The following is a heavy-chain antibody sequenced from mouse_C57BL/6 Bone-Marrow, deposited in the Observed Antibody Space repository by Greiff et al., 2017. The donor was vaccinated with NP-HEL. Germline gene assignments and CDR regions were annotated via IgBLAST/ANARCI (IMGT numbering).Heavy chain of an antibody. CDR1: GYTFTSYW. Sequence: QVQLQQPGAELVMPGASVKLSCKASGYTFTSYWMHWVKQRPGQGLEWIGEIDPSDSYTNYNQKFKGKSTLTVDKSSSTAYMPLSSLTSADSAVYYCARRDSALFAYWGQGTLVTVSA. D-gene: IGHD3-3*01. J-gene: IGHJ3*01. V-gene: IGHV1-69*01. CDR3: ARRDSALFAY. CDR2: IDPSDSYT.